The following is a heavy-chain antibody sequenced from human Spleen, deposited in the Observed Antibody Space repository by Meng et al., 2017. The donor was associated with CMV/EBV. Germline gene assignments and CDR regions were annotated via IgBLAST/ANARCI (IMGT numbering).Heavy chain of an antibody. D-gene: IGHD3-16*01. Sequence: GGSLRLSCAVSGFTVSIYWMSWVRQAPGKWLEWVSTITGSGTNTYYADSVKGRFTISRDHSKNTLELQMNSLRAEDTAVYYCAKQRENVGAADPNVAESWKPIDQWGQGTLVTVSS. J-gene: IGHJ4*02. V-gene: IGHV3-23*01. CDR2: ITGSGTNT. CDR3: AKQRENVGAADPNVAESWKPIDQ. CDR1: GFTVSIYW.